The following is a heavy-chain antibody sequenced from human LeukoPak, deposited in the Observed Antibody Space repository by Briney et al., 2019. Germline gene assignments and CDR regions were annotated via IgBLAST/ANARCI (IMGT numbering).Heavy chain of an antibody. CDR2: IWYDGSNK. CDR1: GFTFSSYG. J-gene: IGHJ3*02. V-gene: IGHV3-33*01. D-gene: IGHD6-13*01. CDR3: AGEEIAAAGGAFDI. Sequence: GGSLRLSCAASGFTFSSYGMHWVRQAPGKGLEWVAVIWYDGSNKYYADSVKGRFTISRDNSKNTLYLQMNSLRAEDTAVYYCAGEEIAAAGGAFDIWGQGTMVTVSS.